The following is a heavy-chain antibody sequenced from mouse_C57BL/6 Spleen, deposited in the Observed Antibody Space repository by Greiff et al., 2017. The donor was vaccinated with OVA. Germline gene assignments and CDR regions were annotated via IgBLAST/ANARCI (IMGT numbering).Heavy chain of an antibody. V-gene: IGHV5-6*01. CDR1: GFTFSSYG. J-gene: IGHJ1*03. CDR3: ARRGTVVAHWYFDV. CDR2: ISSGGSYT. D-gene: IGHD1-1*01. Sequence: EVQRVESGGDLVKPGGSLKLSCAASGFTFSSYGMSWVRQTPDKRLEWVATISSGGSYTYYPDSVKGRVTISRDNAKNTLYLQRSSLKSEDTAMYYCARRGTVVAHWYFDVWGTGTTVTVSS.